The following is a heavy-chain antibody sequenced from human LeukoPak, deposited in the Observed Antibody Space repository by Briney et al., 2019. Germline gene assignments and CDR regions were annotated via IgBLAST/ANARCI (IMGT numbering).Heavy chain of an antibody. CDR1: GGSISGYY. V-gene: IGHV4-59*01. CDR3: ARGGGGPYSSSYVLDY. D-gene: IGHD6-6*01. J-gene: IGHJ4*02. Sequence: SETLSLTCTVSGGSISGYYWSWIRQPPGKGLEWIGYIYYSGSTNYNPSLKSRVTISVDTSKNQFSLKLSSVTAADTAVYYCARGGGGPYSSSYVLDYWGQGTLVTVSS. CDR2: IYYSGST.